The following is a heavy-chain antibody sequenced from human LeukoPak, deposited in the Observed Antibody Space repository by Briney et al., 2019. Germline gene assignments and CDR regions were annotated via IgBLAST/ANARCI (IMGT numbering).Heavy chain of an antibody. Sequence: ASVKVSCKASGGTFSSYAISWVRQAPGQGLEWMGGIIPIFGTANYAQKFQGRVTITADKSTSTAYMELSSLRSEDTAVYYCASLVDTVTTEGDYWGQGTLVTVSS. J-gene: IGHJ4*02. CDR3: ASLVDTVTTEGDY. V-gene: IGHV1-69*06. CDR1: GGTFSSYA. CDR2: IIPIFGTA. D-gene: IGHD4-17*01.